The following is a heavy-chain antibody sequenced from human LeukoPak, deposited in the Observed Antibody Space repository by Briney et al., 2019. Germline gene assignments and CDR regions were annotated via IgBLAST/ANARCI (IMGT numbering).Heavy chain of an antibody. V-gene: IGHV4-34*01. Sequence: SETLSLTCAVYGGSFSGYYWSWIRQPPGKGLEWIGEINHSGSTNYNPSLKSRVTISVDTSKNQFSLKLSSVTAADTAVFYCARRRSHYEILTGYYATYNFDYWGQGSLVTVSS. CDR1: GGSFSGYY. J-gene: IGHJ4*02. D-gene: IGHD3-9*01. CDR2: INHSGST. CDR3: ARRRSHYEILTGYYATYNFDY.